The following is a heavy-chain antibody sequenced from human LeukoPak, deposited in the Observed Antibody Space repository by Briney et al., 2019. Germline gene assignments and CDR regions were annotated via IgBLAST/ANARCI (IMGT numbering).Heavy chain of an antibody. Sequence: GGSLRLSCAASGFTFSDYTMNWVRQAPGKGLEWVSSISPSTTYIYFADSLKGRFTVSRDNAKNSLYLQMNSLRAEDTAVYYCARRRDSGSLQHFDYWGQGTLVTVSS. CDR3: ARRRDSGSLQHFDY. D-gene: IGHD1-26*01. J-gene: IGHJ4*02. CDR1: GFTFSDYT. V-gene: IGHV3-21*04. CDR2: ISPSTTYI.